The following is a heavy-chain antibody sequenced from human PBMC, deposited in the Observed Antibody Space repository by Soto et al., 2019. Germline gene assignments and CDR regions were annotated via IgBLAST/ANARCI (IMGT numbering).Heavy chain of an antibody. D-gene: IGHD1-1*01. CDR3: AGNWNDGDDYFDN. CDR1: GYTFTDYF. Sequence: VQLVQSGAEVKKPGASVKVSCKASGYTFTDYFIQWVRQAPGQGFERMGWINPKSGGTSYAQKFRGRVTMTRDTSINTVYMELRRLRSDDTAVYYCAGNWNDGDDYFDNWGQGTLVTVSS. CDR2: INPKSGGT. V-gene: IGHV1-2*02. J-gene: IGHJ4*02.